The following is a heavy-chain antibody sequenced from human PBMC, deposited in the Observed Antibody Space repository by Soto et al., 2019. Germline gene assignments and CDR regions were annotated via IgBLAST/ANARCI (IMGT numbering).Heavy chain of an antibody. D-gene: IGHD3-16*01. Sequence: GGSLRLSCAASGFTFSSYAMGWVRQAQGKGLEWVSSISVSGGSTNYADSVKGRFTISRDNSKTTLYLQMNSLRAEDTAVYYCARGASSRYYFDYWGRGTLVTVSS. CDR2: ISVSGGST. J-gene: IGHJ4*02. V-gene: IGHV3-23*01. CDR1: GFTFSSYA. CDR3: ARGASSRYYFDY.